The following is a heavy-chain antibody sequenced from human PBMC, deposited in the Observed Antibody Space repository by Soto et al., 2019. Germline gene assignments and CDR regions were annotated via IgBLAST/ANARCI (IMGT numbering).Heavy chain of an antibody. CDR3: ARGRRGSGKYFDY. Sequence: SETLSLTCAVYGGSFSGYYWSWIRQPPGKGLEWIGEINHSGSTNYNPSLKSRVTISVDTSKNQFSLKLSSVTAADTAVYYCARGRRGSGKYFDYWGQGTLVTVSS. V-gene: IGHV4-34*01. CDR1: GGSFSGYY. J-gene: IGHJ4*02. CDR2: INHSGST. D-gene: IGHD3-10*01.